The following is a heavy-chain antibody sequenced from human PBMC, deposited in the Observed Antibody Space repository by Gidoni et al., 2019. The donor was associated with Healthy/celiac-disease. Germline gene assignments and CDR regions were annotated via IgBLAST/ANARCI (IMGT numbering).Heavy chain of an antibody. D-gene: IGHD2-15*01. CDR3: ARSLEGGPYYYYGMDV. J-gene: IGHJ6*02. CDR2: ISEDGSNK. CDR1: GFTFSSYA. V-gene: IGHV3-30-3*01. Sequence: QVQLVESGGGVVQPGRSLRLSCAASGFTFSSYAMHWVRQAPGKGLEWVAVISEDGSNKYYADSVKGRFTISRDNSKNTLYLQMNSLRAEDTAVYYCARSLEGGPYYYYGMDVWGQGTTVTVSS.